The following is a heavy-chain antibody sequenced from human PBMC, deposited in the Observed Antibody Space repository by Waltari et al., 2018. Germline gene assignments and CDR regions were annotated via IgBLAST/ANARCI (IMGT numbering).Heavy chain of an antibody. Sequence: QVQLQESGPGLVKPSETLSLTCTVSGGSISSHYWSWIRQPPGKGLEWIGYIYYSGSTNYNPSLKSRVTISVDTSKNQFSLKLSSVTAADTAVYYCARAHSSSSGGDAFDIWGQGTMVTVSS. CDR3: ARAHSSSSGGDAFDI. J-gene: IGHJ3*02. CDR2: IYYSGST. D-gene: IGHD6-6*01. V-gene: IGHV4-59*11. CDR1: GGSISSHY.